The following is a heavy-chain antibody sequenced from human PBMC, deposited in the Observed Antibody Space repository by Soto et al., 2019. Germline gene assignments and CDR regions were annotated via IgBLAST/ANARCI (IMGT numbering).Heavy chain of an antibody. J-gene: IGHJ1*01. Sequence: QVQLVESGGGVVQPGRSLRLSCAASGFTFSSYGMHWVRQAPGKGLEWVAVIWYDGSNKYYADSVKGRFTISRDNSKNTLYPQMNSLRAEDTAVYYCARDGGIGRWLGYFQHWGQGTLVTVSS. CDR2: IWYDGSNK. CDR3: ARDGGIGRWLGYFQH. V-gene: IGHV3-33*01. D-gene: IGHD6-19*01. CDR1: GFTFSSYG.